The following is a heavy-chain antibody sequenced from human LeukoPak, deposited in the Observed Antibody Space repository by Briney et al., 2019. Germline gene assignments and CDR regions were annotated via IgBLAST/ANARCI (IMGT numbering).Heavy chain of an antibody. CDR3: ARLQRGDPAFDY. D-gene: IGHD4-17*01. Sequence: SETLSLTCTVSGGSISSYYWSWIRQPPGKGLEWIGYIYYSGSTNYNPSLKSRVTISVDTSKNQFSLKLSSVTAADTAVYYCARLQRGDPAFDYWGQGTLVTVSS. CDR1: GGSISSYY. CDR2: IYYSGST. J-gene: IGHJ4*02. V-gene: IGHV4-59*01.